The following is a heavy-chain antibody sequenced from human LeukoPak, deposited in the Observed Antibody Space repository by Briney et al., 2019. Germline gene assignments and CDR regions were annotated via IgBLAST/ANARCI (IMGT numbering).Heavy chain of an antibody. Sequence: ASVKVSCKASGYTFTGYYMHWLRQAPGQGLEWMGRINPNSGGTNYAQKFQGRVTMTRDTSISTAYMELSRLRSDDTAVYYCASFLGTMVVPRFDYWGQGTLVTVSS. CDR3: ASFLGTMVVPRFDY. J-gene: IGHJ4*02. D-gene: IGHD4-23*01. V-gene: IGHV1-2*06. CDR2: INPNSGGT. CDR1: GYTFTGYY.